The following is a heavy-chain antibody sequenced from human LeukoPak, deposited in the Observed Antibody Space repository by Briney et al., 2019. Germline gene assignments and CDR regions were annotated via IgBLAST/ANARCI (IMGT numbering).Heavy chain of an antibody. J-gene: IGHJ4*02. CDR3: ARDKDWNFD. CDR2: IYHSGST. V-gene: IGHV4-30-2*01. Sequence: SQTLSLTCAVSGGSISSGGYSWSWIRQPPGKGLEWIGYIYHSGSTYYNPSLKSRVTISVDTSKNQFSLKLSSVTAADTAVYYCARDKDWNFDWGQGTLVTVSS. CDR1: GGSISSGGYS. D-gene: IGHD1-7*01.